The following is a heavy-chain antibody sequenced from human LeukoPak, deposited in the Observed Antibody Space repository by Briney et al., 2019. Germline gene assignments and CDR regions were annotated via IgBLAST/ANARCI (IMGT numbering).Heavy chain of an antibody. D-gene: IGHD3-10*02. CDR2: IKWNGGST. CDR3: TRGMLRQPPDY. CDR1: GFTFDDYG. Sequence: GGSLRLSCAASGFTFDDYGMSWVRQAPGKGLEWVSSIKWNGGSTGYADSVKGRFTISRDNAKNSLYLQMNSLRVEDTAIYYCTRGMLRQPPDYWGQGMLVTVSS. V-gene: IGHV3-20*04. J-gene: IGHJ4*02.